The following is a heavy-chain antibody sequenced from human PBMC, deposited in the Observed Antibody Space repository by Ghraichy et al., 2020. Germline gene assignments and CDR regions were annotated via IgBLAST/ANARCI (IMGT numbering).Heavy chain of an antibody. CDR1: GYTFTSYA. V-gene: IGHV1-3*01. Sequence: ASVKVSCKASGYTFTSYAMHWVRQAPGQRLEWMGWINAGNGNTKYSQKFQGRVTITRDTSASTAYMELSSLRSEDTAVYYCARYPPPDIGLDFDYWGQGTLVTVSS. CDR2: INAGNGNT. CDR3: ARYPPPDIGLDFDY. J-gene: IGHJ4*02. D-gene: IGHD5-12*01.